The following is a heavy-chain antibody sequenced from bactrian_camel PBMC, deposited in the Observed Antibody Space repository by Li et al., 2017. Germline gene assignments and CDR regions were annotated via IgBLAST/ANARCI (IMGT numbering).Heavy chain of an antibody. V-gene: IGHV3S1*01. D-gene: IGHD3*01. CDR2: IYTWDNST. CDR1: GYTYQLNC. Sequence: HVQLVESGGGSVQTGGSLRLSCTALGYTYQLNCKGFFRQAPGKGREGVAAIYTWDNSTLYADSVKGRFTISQGNAQNVVYLQMNSLKPEDTAMYYCGAKDFTPCRPPLYDYLTDDQGTQVTVS. J-gene: IGHJ4*01.